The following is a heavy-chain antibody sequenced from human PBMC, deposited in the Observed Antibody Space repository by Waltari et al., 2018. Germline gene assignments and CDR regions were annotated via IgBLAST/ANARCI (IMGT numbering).Heavy chain of an antibody. CDR3: AKVLRGSRALVDY. J-gene: IGHJ4*02. D-gene: IGHD3-16*01. CDR1: GFTFSSYG. V-gene: IGHV3-30*18. CDR2: ICDEGSNK. Sequence: QVQLVESGGGVVQPGRSLRLSCAASGFTFSSYGLHWVRQAPGKGLEWVAVICDEGSNKYYADSVKGRFTSSRDNSKNTLYLQMNSLRAEDTAMYYCAKVLRGSRALVDYWGQGTLVTVSS.